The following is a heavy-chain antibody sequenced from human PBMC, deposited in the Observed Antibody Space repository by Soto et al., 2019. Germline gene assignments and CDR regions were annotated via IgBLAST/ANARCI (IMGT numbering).Heavy chain of an antibody. Sequence: QVQLVESGGGVVQPGRSLRLSCAASGFTFSSYGMHWVRQAPGKGLEWVAVIWYDGSNKYYADSVKGRFTISRDNSKNTLYLQMNSLRAEDTAVYYCARDRGGYGSGSYMMHWGQGTLVTVSS. CDR1: GFTFSSYG. J-gene: IGHJ4*02. V-gene: IGHV3-33*01. CDR3: ARDRGGYGSGSYMMH. D-gene: IGHD3-10*01. CDR2: IWYDGSNK.